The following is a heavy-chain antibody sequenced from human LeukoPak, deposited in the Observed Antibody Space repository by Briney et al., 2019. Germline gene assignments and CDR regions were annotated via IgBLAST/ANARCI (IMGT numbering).Heavy chain of an antibody. CDR2: IYTSGST. D-gene: IGHD6-13*01. J-gene: IGHJ4*02. Sequence: PSETLSLTCTVSGGSISSYYWSWIRQPAGKGLEWIGRIYTSGSTNYNPSLKSRVTMSVDTSKNQFSLKLSSVTAADTAVYYCARDSEYSSSWYEPFDYWGQGTLVTVSS. V-gene: IGHV4-4*07. CDR3: ARDSEYSSSWYEPFDY. CDR1: GGSISSYY.